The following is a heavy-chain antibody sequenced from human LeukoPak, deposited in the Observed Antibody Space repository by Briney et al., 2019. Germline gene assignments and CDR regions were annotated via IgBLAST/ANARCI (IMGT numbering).Heavy chain of an antibody. CDR2: TNHSGST. Sequence: SETLSLTCAVYRGSFSGYYWSWIRQPPGKGLEWIGETNHSGSTNYNPSLKSRVTISVDTSKNQFSLKLSSVTAADTAVYYCASTSPPPYCSGGSCYQQYYYYGMDVWGQGTTVTVSS. CDR3: ASTSPPPYCSGGSCYQQYYYYGMDV. CDR1: RGSFSGYY. J-gene: IGHJ6*02. D-gene: IGHD2-15*01. V-gene: IGHV4-34*01.